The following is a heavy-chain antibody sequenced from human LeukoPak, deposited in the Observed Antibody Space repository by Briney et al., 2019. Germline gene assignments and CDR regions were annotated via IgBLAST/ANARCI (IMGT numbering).Heavy chain of an antibody. D-gene: IGHD6-13*01. Sequence: GGSLRLSCAASGFTFSSYGMHWVRQAPGKGLKWVAFIRYDGSNKYYADSVKGRFTISRDNSKNTLYLQMNSLRAEDTAVYYCAKRPSSSSPIDYWGQGTLVTVSS. CDR2: IRYDGSNK. V-gene: IGHV3-30*02. CDR3: AKRPSSSSPIDY. J-gene: IGHJ4*02. CDR1: GFTFSSYG.